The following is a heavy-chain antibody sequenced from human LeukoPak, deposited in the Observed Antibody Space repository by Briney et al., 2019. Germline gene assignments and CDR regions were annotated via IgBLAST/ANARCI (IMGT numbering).Heavy chain of an antibody. Sequence: GGSLRLSCAASGFTLSDYYMSWIRQAPGKGLEWVSYISSSSSYTNYADSVKGRFTISGDNAKNSLYLQMNSLRAEDTAVYYCARGEAVAGPGNAFDIWGQGTMVTVSS. CDR3: ARGEAVAGPGNAFDI. CDR2: ISSSSSYT. D-gene: IGHD6-19*01. CDR1: GFTLSDYY. V-gene: IGHV3-11*06. J-gene: IGHJ3*02.